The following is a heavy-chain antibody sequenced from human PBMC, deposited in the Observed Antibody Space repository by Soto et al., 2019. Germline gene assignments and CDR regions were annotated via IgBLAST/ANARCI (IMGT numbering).Heavy chain of an antibody. J-gene: IGHJ4*02. CDR3: ARSNRLGYCSGGSCYSIWKQKYYFDY. V-gene: IGHV4-39*01. Sequence: PSETLSLTCTVSGGSISSSSYYWGWIRQPPGKGLEWIGSIYYSGSTYYNPSLKSRVTISVDTSKNQFSLKLSSVTAADTAVYYCARSNRLGYCSGGSCYSIWKQKYYFDYWGQGTLVTVSS. CDR1: GGSISSSSYY. D-gene: IGHD2-15*01. CDR2: IYYSGST.